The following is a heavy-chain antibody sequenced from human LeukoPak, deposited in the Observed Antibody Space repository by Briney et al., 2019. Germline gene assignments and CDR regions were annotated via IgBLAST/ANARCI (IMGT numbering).Heavy chain of an antibody. CDR3: AKDLGGYDYYMDV. V-gene: IGHV3-30*18. J-gene: IGHJ6*03. CDR2: ISYDGSNK. D-gene: IGHD3-16*01. Sequence: GGSLRLSCAASGFTFSSYGMHWVRQAPGKGLEWVAVISYDGSNKYYADSVKGRFTISRDNSKNTLYLQMNSLRAEDTAVYYCAKDLGGYDYYMDVGGKGTTVTVSS. CDR1: GFTFSSYG.